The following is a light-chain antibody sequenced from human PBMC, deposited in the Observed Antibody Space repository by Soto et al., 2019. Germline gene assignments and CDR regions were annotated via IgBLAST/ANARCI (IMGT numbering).Light chain of an antibody. CDR1: QSVTTR. V-gene: IGKV3-20*01. Sequence: PGERVTLSCRASQSVTTRLACYQHKPGQAPTLLMSGASNRASGVPVRFSGSGSGTDFTLTITRLEPEDFALYYCQQYGGSPITFGLGTRLEIK. J-gene: IGKJ5*01. CDR3: QQYGGSPIT. CDR2: GAS.